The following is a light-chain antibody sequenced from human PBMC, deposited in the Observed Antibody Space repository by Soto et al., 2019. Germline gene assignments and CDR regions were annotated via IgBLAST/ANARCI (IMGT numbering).Light chain of an antibody. CDR1: SSDVGHYTY. Sequence: QSALTQAPSASGSPGQSVTISCTGTSSDVGHYTYVAWYQQHPGKAPKLLLYEVHKRPSGVPDRFSGSKSGNTASLTVSGLQAEDEADYYCSSYAGNNNLAVFGTGTKVTVL. CDR3: SSYAGNNNLAV. J-gene: IGLJ1*01. CDR2: EVH. V-gene: IGLV2-8*01.